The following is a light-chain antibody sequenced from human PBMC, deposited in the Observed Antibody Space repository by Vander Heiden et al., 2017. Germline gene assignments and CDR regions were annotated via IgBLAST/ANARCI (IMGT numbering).Light chain of an antibody. CDR1: QGISNY. CDR3: QVYNSALYT. CDR2: AAS. V-gene: IGKV1-27*01. Sequence: DIQMTQSPSSLSASVGDRATITCRASQGISNYLAWYQQKPGKVPKLLIYAASALQSAVPSRLSRSGPLTAFALTIIMLQPEHIATSYSQVYNSALYTFGQRTKLQ. J-gene: IGKJ2*01.